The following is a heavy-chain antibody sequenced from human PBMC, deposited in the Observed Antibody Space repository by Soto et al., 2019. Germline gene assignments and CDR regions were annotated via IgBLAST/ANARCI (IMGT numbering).Heavy chain of an antibody. CDR3: AKDPLTFSSSWYYFDY. D-gene: IGHD6-13*01. CDR2: ISYDGSNK. Sequence: PGGSLRLSCAASVFTFSSYGMHWVRQAPGKGLEWVAVISYDGSNKYYADSVKGRFTISRDNSKNTLYLQMNSLRAEDTAVYYCAKDPLTFSSSWYYFDYWGQGTLVTVSS. CDR1: VFTFSSYG. J-gene: IGHJ4*02. V-gene: IGHV3-30*18.